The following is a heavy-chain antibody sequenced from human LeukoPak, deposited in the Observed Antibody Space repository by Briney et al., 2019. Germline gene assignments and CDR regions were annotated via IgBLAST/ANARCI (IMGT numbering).Heavy chain of an antibody. J-gene: IGHJ6*02. CDR1: GYTFTSYD. Sequence: ASVKVSCKASGYTFTSYDINWVRQATGQGLEWMGWMNPNSGNTGYAQKFQGRVTMTRNTSISTAYMELSSLRSEDTAVYYCASNHLFGSGGPYYYYGMDVWGQGTTVTVSS. CDR3: ASNHLFGSGGPYYYYGMDV. V-gene: IGHV1-8*01. CDR2: MNPNSGNT. D-gene: IGHD3-3*01.